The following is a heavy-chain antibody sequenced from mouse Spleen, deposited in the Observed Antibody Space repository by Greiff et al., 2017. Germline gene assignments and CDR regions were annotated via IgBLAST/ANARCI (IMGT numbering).Heavy chain of an antibody. CDR2: ISSGGSYT. J-gene: IGHJ4*01. CDR3: AREGDAMDC. CDR1: GFTFSSYA. Sequence: EVKLVESGGGLVKPGGSLKLSCAASGFTFSSYAMSWVRQTPEKRLEWVATISSGGSYTYYPDSVKGRFTISRDNAKNTLYLQMSSLRSKDTAMYYCAREGDAMDCWGQGTSVTVSS. V-gene: IGHV5-9-3*01. D-gene: IGHD3-3*01.